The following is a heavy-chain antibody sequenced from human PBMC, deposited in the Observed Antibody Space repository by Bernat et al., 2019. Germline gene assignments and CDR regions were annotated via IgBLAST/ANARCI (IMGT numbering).Heavy chain of an antibody. CDR2: IYYSGST. Sequence: QLQLQESGPGLVKPSETLSLTCTVSGGSISSSSYYWGWIRQPPGKGLEWIGSIYYSGSTYYNPSLKSRVTISVDTSKNQFSLKLSSVTAADTAVYDCARSPVVVAATGWFDPWGQGTLVTVSS. D-gene: IGHD2-15*01. V-gene: IGHV4-39*01. CDR3: ARSPVVVAATGWFDP. J-gene: IGHJ5*02. CDR1: GGSISSSSYY.